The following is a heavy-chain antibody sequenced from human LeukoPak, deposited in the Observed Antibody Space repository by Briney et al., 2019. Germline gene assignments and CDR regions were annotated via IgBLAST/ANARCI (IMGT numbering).Heavy chain of an antibody. CDR3: ARHQGYSSGWYFDY. J-gene: IGHJ4*02. CDR2: LSPGASHT. CDR1: GYIFTNYW. V-gene: IGHV5-51*01. Sequence: GASLQISCETSGYIFTNYWIGWGRRLPGRGLEWMGILSPGASHTRYSPSFEGHVPISADKSISTPYLQWSSLKASDTAMYYCARHQGYSSGWYFDYWGQGTLVTVSS. D-gene: IGHD6-19*01.